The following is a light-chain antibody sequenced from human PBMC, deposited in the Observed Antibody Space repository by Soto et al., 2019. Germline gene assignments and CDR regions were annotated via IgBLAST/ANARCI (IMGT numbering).Light chain of an antibody. Sequence: QSALTQPPSVSGSPGQSVTISCTGTSSDVGSYNRVSWYQQSPGTAPKLMIYEVNNRPSGVPDRFSGSKSGNTASLTISGLQAEDEADYYCSSYAGGSTHVVFGGGTKLTVL. CDR2: EVN. J-gene: IGLJ2*01. CDR1: SSDVGSYNR. CDR3: SSYAGGSTHVV. V-gene: IGLV2-18*02.